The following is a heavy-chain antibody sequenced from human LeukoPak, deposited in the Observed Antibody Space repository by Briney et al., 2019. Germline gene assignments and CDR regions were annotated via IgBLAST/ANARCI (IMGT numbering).Heavy chain of an antibody. CDR2: ISAYNGNT. Sequence: ASVKLSCKASVYTFTSYGISGVRQGPGQGLEWMGWISAYNGNTNYAQKLQGRVTMTSDTSTSPAYMERRSLRSDDTAVYYCAKDRYGDYEAPFHYYMDAWGRRNTVTVSS. V-gene: IGHV1-18*01. CDR1: VYTFTSYG. J-gene: IGHJ6*03. D-gene: IGHD5-12*01. CDR3: AKDRYGDYEAPFHYYMDA.